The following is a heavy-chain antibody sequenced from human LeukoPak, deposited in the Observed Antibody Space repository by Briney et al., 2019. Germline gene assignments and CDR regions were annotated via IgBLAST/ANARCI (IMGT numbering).Heavy chain of an antibody. D-gene: IGHD2-2*01. CDR2: VSVYTGNT. CDR3: ARGEVSASLYYFDF. V-gene: IGHV1-18*01. J-gene: IGHJ4*02. Sequence: GASVKGSCKTSGYTFTTYGVSWVRQAPGQGLEWMGWVSVYTGNTNYAERFQGRVTMTTDTSTSTVYMELTSLRSDDTAVYYCARGEVSASLYYFDFWGQGTLVTVS. CDR1: GYTFTTYG.